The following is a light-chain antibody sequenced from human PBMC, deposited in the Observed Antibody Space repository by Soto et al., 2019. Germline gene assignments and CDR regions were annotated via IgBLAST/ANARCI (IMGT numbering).Light chain of an antibody. J-gene: IGKJ1*01. Sequence: EIVLTQSPGTLSLSPGERATLSCRASQSVSNNYLAWYQQKPGQAPRLLIYGASNRATGIPDRFSGSGSGTDLSPPTSSPEHEDLAAYFCQQYDQWWTFGQGAKV. CDR3: QQYDQWWT. V-gene: IGKV3-20*01. CDR2: GAS. CDR1: QSVSNNY.